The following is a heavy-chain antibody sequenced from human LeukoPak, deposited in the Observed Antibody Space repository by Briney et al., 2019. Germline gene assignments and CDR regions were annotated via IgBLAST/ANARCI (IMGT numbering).Heavy chain of an antibody. CDR2: ISYDGSNK. CDR1: GFTFSSYG. Sequence: GGSLRLSCAASGFTFSSYGMHWVRQAPGKGLEWVAVISYDGSNKYYADSVKGRFTISGDNSKNTLYLQMNSLRAEDTAVYYCAKDQIVATTSHFDYWGQGTLVTVSS. D-gene: IGHD5-12*01. CDR3: AKDQIVATTSHFDY. J-gene: IGHJ4*02. V-gene: IGHV3-30*18.